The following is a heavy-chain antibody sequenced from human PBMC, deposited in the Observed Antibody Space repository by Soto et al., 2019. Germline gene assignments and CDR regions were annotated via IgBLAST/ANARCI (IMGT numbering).Heavy chain of an antibody. J-gene: IGHJ4*02. Sequence: PSETLSLTCAVSGGSISSGGYSWSWIRQPPGKGLEWIGYIYHSGSTYYNPSLKSRVTISVDRSKNQFSLKLSSVTAADTAVYYCARDNWNYGLDYWGQGTLVTGSS. D-gene: IGHD1-7*01. CDR2: IYHSGST. V-gene: IGHV4-30-2*01. CDR3: ARDNWNYGLDY. CDR1: GGSISSGGYS.